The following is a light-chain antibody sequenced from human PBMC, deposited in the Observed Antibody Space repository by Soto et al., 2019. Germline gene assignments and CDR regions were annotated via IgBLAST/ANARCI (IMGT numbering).Light chain of an antibody. V-gene: IGKV3-20*01. CDR3: QQYDSSPLT. J-gene: IGKJ3*01. CDR2: GAS. CDR1: QSITSSY. Sequence: EIVLTQSPGTLSLSPGERATLSCRASQSITSSYLAWYQQKPGQGPSLLIYGASSRATGIPDRFSGSGSGTDFTLTISRLEPEDVAVYYCQQYDSSPLTFGPGTKVDFK.